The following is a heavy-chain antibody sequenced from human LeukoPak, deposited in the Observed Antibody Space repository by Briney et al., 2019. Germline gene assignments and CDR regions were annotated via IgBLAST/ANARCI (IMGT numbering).Heavy chain of an antibody. J-gene: IGHJ4*02. Sequence: ASVKVSCKASGYTFTGYYVHWVRQAPGQGLEWMGWINPNSGGTNYAQKFQGRVTMTRDTSISTAYMELSRLRSDDTAVYYCARAISIQLWLIWAYWGQGTLVTVSS. CDR2: INPNSGGT. V-gene: IGHV1-2*02. CDR1: GYTFTGYY. D-gene: IGHD5-18*01. CDR3: ARAISIQLWLIWAY.